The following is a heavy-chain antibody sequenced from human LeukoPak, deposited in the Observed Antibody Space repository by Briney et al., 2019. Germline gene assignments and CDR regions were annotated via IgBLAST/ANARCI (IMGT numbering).Heavy chain of an antibody. CDR3: AKDRSYGSGRLFDY. V-gene: IGHV3-21*04. Sequence: GGSLRLSCAASGFTFSAFSMNWVRQAPGKGLEWVSAISSSSSDIYYTDSVKGRFTISRDNANNFLYLQVSSLRAEDTAVYYCAKDRSYGSGRLFDYWGQGTLVTVSS. CDR1: GFTFSAFS. D-gene: IGHD3-10*01. CDR2: ISSSSSDI. J-gene: IGHJ4*02.